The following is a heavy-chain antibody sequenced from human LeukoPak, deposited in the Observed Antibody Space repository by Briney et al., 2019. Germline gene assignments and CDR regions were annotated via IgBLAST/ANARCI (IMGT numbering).Heavy chain of an antibody. D-gene: IGHD3-3*01. CDR1: GGSISSYY. CDR2: IYYSGST. V-gene: IGHV4-59*01. CDR3: ARGRDFWSGHFDY. Sequence: PSETLSLTCTVSGGSISSYYWSWIRQPPGKGLEWIGYIYYSGSTNYNPSLKSRVTISADTSKNQFSLKLSSVTAADTAVYYCARGRDFWSGHFDYWGQGTLVTVSS. J-gene: IGHJ4*02.